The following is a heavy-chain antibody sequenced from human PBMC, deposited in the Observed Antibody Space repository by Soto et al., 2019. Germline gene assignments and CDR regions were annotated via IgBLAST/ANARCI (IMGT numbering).Heavy chain of an antibody. J-gene: IGHJ4*02. CDR2: IYSGGST. V-gene: IGHV3-53*01. Sequence: PGGSLRRSCAASGLTGSSNYMSWVRQAPGKGLEWVSVIYSGGSTYYADSVKGRFTISRDNSKNTLYLQMNSPRAEDTAVYYCGRRFDCNHNRCYLDYWGECTVVTVSS. D-gene: IGHD2-15*01. CDR1: GLTGSSNY. CDR3: GRRFDCNHNRCYLDY.